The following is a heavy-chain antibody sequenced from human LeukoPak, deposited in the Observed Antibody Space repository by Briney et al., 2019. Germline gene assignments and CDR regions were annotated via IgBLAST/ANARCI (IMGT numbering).Heavy chain of an antibody. CDR2: IYYSGST. V-gene: IGHV4-59*01. J-gene: IGHJ4*02. D-gene: IGHD3-22*01. CDR3: ARGGQSYYYDSSGYGY. CDR1: GGSISSYY. Sequence: PSETLSLTCTVSGGSISSYYWSWIRQPPGKGLEWIGYIYYSGSTNYNPSLKSRVTISVDTSKNQFSLKLSSVTAADTAVYYCARGGQSYYYDSSGYGYWGQGTLVTVSS.